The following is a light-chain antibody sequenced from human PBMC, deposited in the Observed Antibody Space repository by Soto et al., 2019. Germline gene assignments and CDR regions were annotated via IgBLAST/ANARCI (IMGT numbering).Light chain of an antibody. Sequence: EIVLTQSPGTLSLSPGERATLSCRASQSVSSSYLAWYQQKPGQAPRLLIYGTSTRATGIPDRFSGSGSGTDVILTISRLEPEDFVVYSCQQYGSSPTFGQGTKVEIK. CDR1: QSVSSSY. CDR2: GTS. J-gene: IGKJ1*01. V-gene: IGKV3-20*01. CDR3: QQYGSSPT.